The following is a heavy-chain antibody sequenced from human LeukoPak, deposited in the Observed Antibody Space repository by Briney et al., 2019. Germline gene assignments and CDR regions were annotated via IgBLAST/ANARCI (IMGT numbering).Heavy chain of an antibody. V-gene: IGHV3-30*18. CDR3: AKGGRGSGSYFWYFDY. CDR2: ISYDGSNK. J-gene: IGHJ4*02. CDR1: GFTFSSYG. Sequence: GGSLRLSCAASGFTFSSYGMHWVRQAPGKGLEWVAVISYDGSNKYYADPVKGRFTISRDNSKNTLYLQMNSLRAEDTAVYYCAKGGRGSGSYFWYFDYWGQGTLVTVSS. D-gene: IGHD3-10*01.